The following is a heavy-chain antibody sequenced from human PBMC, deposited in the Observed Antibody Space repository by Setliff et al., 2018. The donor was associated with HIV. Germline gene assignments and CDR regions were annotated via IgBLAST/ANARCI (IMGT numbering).Heavy chain of an antibody. V-gene: IGHV4-61*02. CDR1: GGSINSGGYY. CDR3: ARARYIVIRGDAGMDV. CDR2: IYTSGLT. J-gene: IGHJ6*02. Sequence: SETLSLTCTVSGGSINSGGYYWVWIRQPALKGLEWIGRIYTSGLTNYNPSLESRVTISVDTSKNQVSLKLSSVTASDTAVYYCARARYIVIRGDAGMDVWGPGTTVTVSS. D-gene: IGHD3-10*01.